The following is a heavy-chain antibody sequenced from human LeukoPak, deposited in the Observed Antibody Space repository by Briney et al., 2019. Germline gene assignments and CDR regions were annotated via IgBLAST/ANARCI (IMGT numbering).Heavy chain of an antibody. Sequence: ASVKVSCKASGYTFTSYAMNWVRQAPGQGLEWMGWISAYNGNTNYAQKLQGRVTMTTDTSTSTAYMELRSLRSDDTAVYYCARDHYYDSSGCLGYRGQGTLVTVSS. CDR1: GYTFTSYA. CDR2: ISAYNGNT. D-gene: IGHD3-22*01. V-gene: IGHV1-18*01. CDR3: ARDHYYDSSGCLGY. J-gene: IGHJ4*02.